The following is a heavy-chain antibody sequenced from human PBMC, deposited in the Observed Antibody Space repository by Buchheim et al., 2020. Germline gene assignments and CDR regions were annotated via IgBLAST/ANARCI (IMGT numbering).Heavy chain of an antibody. J-gene: IGHJ4*02. CDR3: AKVRVAYCSSTSCYEAFDY. CDR2: ISGSGGST. V-gene: IGHV3-23*01. CDR1: GFTFSSYA. D-gene: IGHD2-2*01. Sequence: EVQLLESGGGLVQPGGSLRLSCAASGFTFSSYAMSWVRQAPGKGLEWVSAISGSGGSTYYADSVKGRFTISRDISKNTVYLQMNSLRAEDTAVYYCAKVRVAYCSSTSCYEAFDYWGQGTL.